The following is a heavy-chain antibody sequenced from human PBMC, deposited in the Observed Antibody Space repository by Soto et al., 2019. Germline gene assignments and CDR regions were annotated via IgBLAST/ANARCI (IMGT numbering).Heavy chain of an antibody. CDR3: ARDGLYYVWGSRLYCSFGTYV. CDR1: GGSVSSGRYY. J-gene: IGHJ6*02. Sequence: PSETLSLTCTVSGGSVSSGRYYWSWIRQPPGKGLEWIGKIYDSGSNNPYPSLQSLVTGAVDTSKNQFSLKLSSVIAADTDVYFCARDGLYYVWGSRLYCSFGTYVWGQGATVTVSS. V-gene: IGHV4-61*01. D-gene: IGHD3-16*01. CDR2: IYDSGSN.